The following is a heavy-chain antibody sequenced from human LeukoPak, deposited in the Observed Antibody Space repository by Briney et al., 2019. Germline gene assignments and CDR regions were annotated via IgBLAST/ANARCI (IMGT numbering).Heavy chain of an antibody. CDR3: ARIMNSSPDY. Sequence: GGSLRLSCAASGFTVSSNYMSWVRQAPGKGLEWVSVIYSGGSTYYADSVKGRFTISRDNSENTLYLQMNSLRAEDTAVYYCARIMNSSPDYWGQGTLVTVSS. CDR1: GFTVSSNY. D-gene: IGHD6-13*01. J-gene: IGHJ4*02. V-gene: IGHV3-53*01. CDR2: IYSGGST.